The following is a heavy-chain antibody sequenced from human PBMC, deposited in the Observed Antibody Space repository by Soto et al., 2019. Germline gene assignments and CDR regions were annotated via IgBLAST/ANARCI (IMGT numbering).Heavy chain of an antibody. CDR3: ARGGYSGYSNWFDP. V-gene: IGHV4-31*03. CDR2: IYYSGST. CDR1: GGSISSGGYY. Sequence: QVQLQESGPGLVKPSQTLSLTCTVSGGSISSGGYYWSWIRQHPGKGLEWIGYIYYSGSTYYNPSLKSRVTISVDTSKNQFSLKMSSVTAADTAVYYCARGGYSGYSNWFDPWGQGTLVTVSS. J-gene: IGHJ5*02. D-gene: IGHD5-12*01.